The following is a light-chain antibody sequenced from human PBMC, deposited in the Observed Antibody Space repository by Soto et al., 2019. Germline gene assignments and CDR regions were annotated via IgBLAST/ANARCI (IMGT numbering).Light chain of an antibody. CDR1: SSDVGIYNS. Sequence: QSVLTQPASVSGSPGQSITISCTGTSSDVGIYNSVSWYQQHPGRAPKLMIYDVNNRPSGVSDRFSGSKSDNTASLTISGLQAEDEADYYCRSYTSSSTLVVFGGGTKLTVL. J-gene: IGLJ2*01. CDR3: RSYTSSSTLVV. V-gene: IGLV2-14*03. CDR2: DVN.